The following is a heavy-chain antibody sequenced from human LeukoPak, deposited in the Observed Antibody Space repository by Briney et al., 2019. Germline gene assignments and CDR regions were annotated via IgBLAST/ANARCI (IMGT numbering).Heavy chain of an antibody. CDR2: IYYSGST. D-gene: IGHD2-2*01. V-gene: IGHV4-59*01. CDR1: GGSTSSYY. Sequence: PSETLSLTCTVSGGSTSSYYWSWIRQPPGKGLEWIGYIYYSGSTNYNPSLKSRVTISVDTSKNQFSPKLSSVTAADTAVYYCARGWGYCSSTSCYHNWFDPWGQGTLVTVSS. CDR3: ARGWGYCSSTSCYHNWFDP. J-gene: IGHJ5*02.